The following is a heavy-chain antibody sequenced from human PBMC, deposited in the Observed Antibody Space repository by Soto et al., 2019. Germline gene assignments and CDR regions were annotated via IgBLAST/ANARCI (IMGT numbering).Heavy chain of an antibody. CDR2: INWNGRST. CDR3: ARCSSTSCYIMASFDY. J-gene: IGHJ4*02. V-gene: IGHV3-20*04. CDR1: GFTFDDYA. Sequence: ESVGGVVRPGGSLRLSCAASGFTFDDYAMSWVRQAPGKGLEWVAGINWNGRSTTYADSLKGRFTISRDNAKNSLHLQINSLRAEDTALYFCARCSSTSCYIMASFDYWGQGTLVTVSS. D-gene: IGHD2-2*02.